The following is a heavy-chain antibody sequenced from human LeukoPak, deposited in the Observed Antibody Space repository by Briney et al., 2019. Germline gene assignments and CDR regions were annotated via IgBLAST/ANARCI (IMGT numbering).Heavy chain of an antibody. CDR3: ARECPWFRELLLYYYYYGMDV. CDR1: GGTFSSYA. CDR2: IIPILGIA. Sequence: GASVKVSCKASGGTFSSYAISWVRQAPGQGLEWMGRIIPILGIANYAQKFQGRVTITADKSTSTAYMELSSLRSEDTAVYYCARECPWFRELLLYYYYYGMDVWGQGTTVTVSS. V-gene: IGHV1-69*04. J-gene: IGHJ6*02. D-gene: IGHD3-10*01.